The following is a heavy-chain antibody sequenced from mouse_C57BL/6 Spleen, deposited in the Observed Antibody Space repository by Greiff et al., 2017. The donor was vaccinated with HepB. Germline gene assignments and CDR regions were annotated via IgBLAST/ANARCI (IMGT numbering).Heavy chain of an antibody. J-gene: IGHJ4*01. CDR1: GFSLTSYG. V-gene: IGHV2-2*01. CDR2: IWSGGST. CDR3: ARNYDYGDYYAMDY. Sequence: VQRVESGPGLVQPSQSLSITCTVSGFSLTSYGVHWVRQSPGKGLEWLGVIWSGGSTDYNAAFISRLSISKDNSKSQVFFKMNSLQADDTAIYYCARNYDYGDYYAMDYWGQGTSGTVSS. D-gene: IGHD2-4*01.